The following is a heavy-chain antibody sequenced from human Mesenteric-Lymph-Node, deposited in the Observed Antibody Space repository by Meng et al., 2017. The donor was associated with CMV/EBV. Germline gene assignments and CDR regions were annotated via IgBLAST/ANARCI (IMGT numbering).Heavy chain of an antibody. CDR3: ARQWLVNHFDY. J-gene: IGHJ4*02. Sequence: ASVKVSCKASGYTFTGYYMHWVRQAPGQGLEWMGWINPNSGGTKYAKKFQGRVTMTRDTSISTAYMELSRLRSDDTAVYYCARQWLVNHFDYWGQGTLVTVSS. D-gene: IGHD6-19*01. CDR2: INPNSGGT. V-gene: IGHV1-2*02. CDR1: GYTFTGYY.